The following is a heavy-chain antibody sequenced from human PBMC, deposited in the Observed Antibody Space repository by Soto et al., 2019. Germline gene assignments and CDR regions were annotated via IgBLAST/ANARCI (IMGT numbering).Heavy chain of an antibody. J-gene: IGHJ3*02. CDR1: GGSISSGDYY. V-gene: IGHV4-30-4*01. Sequence: QVQLQESGPGLVKPSQTLSLTCTVSGGSISSGDYYWSWIRQPPGKGLEWIGYIYYSGSTYYNPSLKSRVTISVATSKNQFSLKLSSVTAAATAVYYCARGLRYAGAAFDIWGQGTMVTVSS. D-gene: IGHD3-10*01. CDR3: ARGLRYAGAAFDI. CDR2: IYYSGST.